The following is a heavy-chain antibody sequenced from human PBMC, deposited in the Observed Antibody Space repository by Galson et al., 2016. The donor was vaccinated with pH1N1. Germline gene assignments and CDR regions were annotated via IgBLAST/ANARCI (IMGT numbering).Heavy chain of an antibody. J-gene: IGHJ4*02. CDR3: ARLAYGDSFDT. D-gene: IGHD4-17*01. V-gene: IGHV3-48*04. Sequence: SLRLSCAASGFIFSDYSFIWVRQAPGKGLEWLSYISTGRRVVQYADSVKGRLTISRDNAQRSVYLQINSLRLEDTAVYHCARLAYGDSFDTWGRGTLFAVSS. CDR1: GFIFSDYS. CDR2: ISTGRRVV.